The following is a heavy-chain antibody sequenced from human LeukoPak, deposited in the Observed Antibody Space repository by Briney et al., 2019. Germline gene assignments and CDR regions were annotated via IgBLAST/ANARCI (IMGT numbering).Heavy chain of an antibody. CDR2: ISESGTTI. J-gene: IGHJ3*02. V-gene: IGHV3-48*03. Sequence: GGSLRLSCAAYRFTFSSYDMNWVRQAPGKGLGWVSHISESGTTIYYADSVKGRFTISRDNTKNSLYLQMNSLRAEDTAIYYCARDSQWRAFDIWGQGTMVTVSS. CDR1: RFTFSSYD. CDR3: ARDSQWRAFDI. D-gene: IGHD6-19*01.